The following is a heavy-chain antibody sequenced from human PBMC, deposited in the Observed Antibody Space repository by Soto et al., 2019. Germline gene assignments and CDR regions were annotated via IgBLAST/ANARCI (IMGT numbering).Heavy chain of an antibody. V-gene: IGHV3-30-3*01. J-gene: IGHJ6*02. D-gene: IGHD2-15*01. CDR2: ISYAGGNN. CDR1: EFTCSSYA. CDR3: ARTVCSGGSCYGSGRYYYGMDV. Sequence: QVQLVASRGGVVQPGRSLRLSCAASEFTCSSYAMHWVRQAPGKGLLWVPVISYAGGNNYYADSVKGRFTISRDNSKNTLYLQMNSLRGEDTAVYYCARTVCSGGSCYGSGRYYYGMDVWGQGTTVTVSS.